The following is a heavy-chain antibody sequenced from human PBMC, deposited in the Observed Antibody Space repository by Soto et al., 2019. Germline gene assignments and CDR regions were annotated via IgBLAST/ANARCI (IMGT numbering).Heavy chain of an antibody. Sequence: EVQLLESGGGLVQPGGSLRLSCAASGFTFSTYAMNWVRQAPGNGLEWVPAISGSGGSIHYADSVKGRFTISSDNSKNPLDRQMSSLIDADTAVEHCVKGYWKGDVWGQGTTVTVSS. CDR1: GFTFSTYA. D-gene: IGHD1-1*01. J-gene: IGHJ6*02. CDR2: ISGSGGSI. V-gene: IGHV3-23*01. CDR3: VKGYWKGDV.